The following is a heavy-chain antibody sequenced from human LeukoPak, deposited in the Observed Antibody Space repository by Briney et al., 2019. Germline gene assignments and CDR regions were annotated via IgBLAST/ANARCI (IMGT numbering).Heavy chain of an antibody. J-gene: IGHJ4*02. Sequence: GRSLRLSCAASGFTFSSYGMHWVRQAPGKGLEWVAVISYDGSNKYYADSVKGQFTISRDNSKNTLYLQMNSLRAEDTAVYYCAKDRYDSSGFDYWGQGTLVTVSS. CDR3: AKDRYDSSGFDY. D-gene: IGHD3-22*01. CDR2: ISYDGSNK. V-gene: IGHV3-30*18. CDR1: GFTFSSYG.